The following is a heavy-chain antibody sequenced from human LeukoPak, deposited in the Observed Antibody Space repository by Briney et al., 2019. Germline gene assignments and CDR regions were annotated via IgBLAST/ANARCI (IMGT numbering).Heavy chain of an antibody. Sequence: SETLSLTCTVSGGSISSYYWSWIRQPAGKGLEWIGRIYTSGSTNYNPSLKSRVTMSVDTSKNQFSLKLSSVTAADTAVYYCARERRYYDYVWGSYRTGYYFDYWGQGTPVTVSS. CDR2: IYTSGST. CDR3: ARERRYYDYVWGSYRTGYYFDY. J-gene: IGHJ4*02. D-gene: IGHD3-16*02. V-gene: IGHV4-4*07. CDR1: GGSISSYY.